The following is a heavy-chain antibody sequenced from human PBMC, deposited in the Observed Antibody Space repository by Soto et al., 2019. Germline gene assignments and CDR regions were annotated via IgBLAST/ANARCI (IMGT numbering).Heavy chain of an antibody. CDR3: AKAYSQSWPNDWFDP. Sequence: EVQLLESGGGWLQPGGSLRLSCAASGFTFSSYAMNWVRQAPGKGLEWVSGITGSGAGSYYSDSVKGRFTISRDNSKSTLYLQMNSLRAEDTAVYYCAKAYSQSWPNDWFDPWGHGTLVTVSS. CDR2: ITGSGAGS. CDR1: GFTFSSYA. V-gene: IGHV3-23*01. J-gene: IGHJ5*02. D-gene: IGHD1-26*01.